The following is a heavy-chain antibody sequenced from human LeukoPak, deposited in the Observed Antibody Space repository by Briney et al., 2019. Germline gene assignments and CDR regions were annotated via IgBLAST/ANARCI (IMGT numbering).Heavy chain of an antibody. CDR2: ISYDGSNK. CDR3: AKARVSSGWFPSYYYGMDV. Sequence: PGGSLRLSCAASGFTFSSYGMHWVRQAPGKGLEWVAVISYDGSNKYYADSVKGRFTISRDNSKNTLYLQMNSLRAEDTAVYYCAKARVSSGWFPSYYYGMDVWGQGTTVTVSS. CDR1: GFTFSSYG. J-gene: IGHJ6*02. D-gene: IGHD6-19*01. V-gene: IGHV3-30*18.